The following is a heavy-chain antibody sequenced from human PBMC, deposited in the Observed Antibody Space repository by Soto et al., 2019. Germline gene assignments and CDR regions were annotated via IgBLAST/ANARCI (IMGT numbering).Heavy chain of an antibody. D-gene: IGHD3-22*01. CDR2: IYYSGST. CDR3: ASDYHDSSGYVGIFDY. J-gene: IGHJ4*02. V-gene: IGHV4-59*01. Sequence: SETLSLTCTVSGGSISSYYWSWIRQPPGKGLEWIGYIYYSGSTNYNPSLKSRVTISVDTSKNQFSLKLSSVTAADTAVYYCASDYHDSSGYVGIFDYWGQGTLVTVSS. CDR1: GGSISSYY.